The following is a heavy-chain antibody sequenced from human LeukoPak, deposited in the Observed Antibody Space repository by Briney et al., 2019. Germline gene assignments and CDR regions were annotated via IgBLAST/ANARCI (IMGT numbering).Heavy chain of an antibody. J-gene: IGHJ5*01. V-gene: IGHV1-2*02. CDR3: ARRGTRTWYDS. CDR1: GYTFSDNY. CDR2: INPNSGGT. Sequence: ASLKVSCKASGYTFSDNYIHWVRQAPGQGLEWMGWINPNSGGTNYAQKVQGSVTMTRDTSISTAYMGLNRLRSDDTAVYYCARRGTRTWYDSWGQGTLVTVSS.